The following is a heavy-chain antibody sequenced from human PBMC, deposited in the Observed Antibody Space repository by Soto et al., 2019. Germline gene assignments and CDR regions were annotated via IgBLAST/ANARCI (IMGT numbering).Heavy chain of an antibody. D-gene: IGHD3-9*01. V-gene: IGHV1-2*02. Sequence: GASVEVSCKASGYSFIDYYMHWVRXAPGQGFEWMGRISPKSGSTNYAQKFEGRVTMTWDTSLNTAYMELSSLISEDTAVYYCARPPGYISDWYYFDLWGQGTLVTVSS. J-gene: IGHJ4*02. CDR2: ISPKSGST. CDR3: ARPPGYISDWYYFDL. CDR1: GYSFIDYY.